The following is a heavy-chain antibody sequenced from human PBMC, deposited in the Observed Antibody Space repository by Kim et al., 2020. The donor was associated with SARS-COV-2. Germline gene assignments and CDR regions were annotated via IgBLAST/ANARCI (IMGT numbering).Heavy chain of an antibody. D-gene: IGHD6-13*01. V-gene: IGHV4-59*08. Sequence: SETLSLTCSVSGASISSYYWRWIRQPPAKGLEWIGYINYNGNTKYNPSLKSRLTISEDTSKSQLSLTLASVTAADTAVYFCARFLASSNWNSLRFDTWG. CDR1: GASISSYY. CDR2: INYNGNT. J-gene: IGHJ5*01. CDR3: ARFLASSNWNSLRFDT.